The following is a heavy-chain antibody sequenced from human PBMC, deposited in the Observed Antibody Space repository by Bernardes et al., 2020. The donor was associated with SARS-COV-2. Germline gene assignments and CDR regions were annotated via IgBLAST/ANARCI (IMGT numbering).Heavy chain of an antibody. V-gene: IGHV1-46*01. D-gene: IGHD5-18*01. CDR3: ARDFTQLWSDDYYYGMDV. Sequence: ASVKVSCKASGYTFTSYYMHWVRQAPGQGLEWMGIINPSGGSTSYAQKFQGRVTMTRDTSTSTVYMELSSLRSEDTAVYYCARDFTQLWSDDYYYGMDVWGQGTTVTVSS. J-gene: IGHJ6*02. CDR2: INPSGGST. CDR1: GYTFTSYY.